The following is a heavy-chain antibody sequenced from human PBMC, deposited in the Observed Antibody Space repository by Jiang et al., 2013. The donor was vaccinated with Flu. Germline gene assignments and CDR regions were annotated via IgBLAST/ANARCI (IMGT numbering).Heavy chain of an antibody. Sequence: VQLLESGGGLVQPGGSLRLSCAASGFTFSSYAMSWVRQAPGKGLEWVSTISGSAGSTYYADSMKGRFTISRDNSKSTLYLQMNSLRAEDTAVYYCASSRGINDFWSGTDDAFDIWGQGTMVTVSS. CDR2: ISGSAGST. D-gene: IGHD3-3*01. J-gene: IGHJ3*02. CDR1: GFTFSSYA. CDR3: ASSRGINDFWSGTDDAFDI. V-gene: IGHV3-23*01.